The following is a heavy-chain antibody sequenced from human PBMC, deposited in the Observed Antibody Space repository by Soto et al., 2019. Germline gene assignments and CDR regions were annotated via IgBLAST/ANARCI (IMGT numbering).Heavy chain of an antibody. CDR1: GGSISSYY. CDR3: ARGGYDLNWFDP. J-gene: IGHJ5*02. D-gene: IGHD5-12*01. Sequence: SETLSLTCTVSGGSISSYYWSWIRQPPGKGLEWIGYIYYSGSTNYNPSLKSRVTISVDTSKNQFSLKLSSVTTADTAVYYCARGGYDLNWFDPWGQGTLVTVSS. CDR2: IYYSGST. V-gene: IGHV4-59*01.